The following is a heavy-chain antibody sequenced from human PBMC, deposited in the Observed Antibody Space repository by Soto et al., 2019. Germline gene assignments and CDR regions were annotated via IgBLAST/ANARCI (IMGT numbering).Heavy chain of an antibody. Sequence: ESGGGVVQPGRSLRLSCAVSGFPLSDYGMHWVRQAPGKGLEWVAVIWYDESNKYYADSVKGRVTISRDNSKNTVYLQMSSLICEDTAVYYCAGERGSSYFDYWCQGTLVTVSS. D-gene: IGHD1-26*01. CDR1: GFPLSDYG. V-gene: IGHV3-33*01. J-gene: IGHJ4*02. CDR3: AGERGSSYFDY. CDR2: IWYDESNK.